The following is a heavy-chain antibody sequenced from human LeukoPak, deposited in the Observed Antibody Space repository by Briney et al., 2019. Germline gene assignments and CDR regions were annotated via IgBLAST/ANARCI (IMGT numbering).Heavy chain of an antibody. CDR3: ALVVVRWDAFDI. Sequence: GASVKVSCKASGYTFTGYYMHWVRQAPGQGLEWMGWINPNSGGTNYAQKFQGRVTMTRDTSISTAYMELSRLRSDDTAVYFCALVVVRWDAFDIWGQGTMVTVSS. V-gene: IGHV1-2*02. CDR2: INPNSGGT. D-gene: IGHD2-15*01. CDR1: GYTFTGYY. J-gene: IGHJ3*02.